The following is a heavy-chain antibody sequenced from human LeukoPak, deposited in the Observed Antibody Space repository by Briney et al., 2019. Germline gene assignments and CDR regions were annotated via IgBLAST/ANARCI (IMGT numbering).Heavy chain of an antibody. CDR3: ARLTTVVTPGAFDI. J-gene: IGHJ3*02. D-gene: IGHD4-23*01. CDR1: GGTFSSYA. Sequence: SVKVSCKASGGTFSSYAISWVRQAPGQGLEWMGGIIPIFGTANYAQKFQGRVTITADESTSTAYMELSSLRSEDTAVYYCARLTTVVTPGAFDIWGQGTMVTVSS. CDR2: IIPIFGTA. V-gene: IGHV1-69*13.